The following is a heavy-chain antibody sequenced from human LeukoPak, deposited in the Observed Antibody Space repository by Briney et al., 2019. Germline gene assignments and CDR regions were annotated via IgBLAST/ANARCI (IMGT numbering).Heavy chain of an antibody. CDR2: INHSGST. CDR1: GGSFSGYY. D-gene: IGHD1-26*01. CDR3: ARGKRVWETKSGAFDI. V-gene: IGHV4-34*01. J-gene: IGHJ3*02. Sequence: SETLSLTCAVYGGSFSGYYWSWIRQPPGKGLEWIAEINHSGSTNYNPSLKSRVTISVDTSKNQFSLKLSSVTAADTAVYYCARGKRVWETKSGAFDIWGQGTMVTVSS.